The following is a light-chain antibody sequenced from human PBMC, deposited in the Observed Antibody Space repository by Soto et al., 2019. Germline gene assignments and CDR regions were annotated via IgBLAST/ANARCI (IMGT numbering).Light chain of an antibody. J-gene: IGKJ3*01. CDR2: DAS. V-gene: IGKV3-11*01. Sequence: DIVVTQSPATLSLSPGERATLSCRASQSVSRYLAWYQQKPGQAPRLLIYDASNRATGIPARFSGSGSGTDFTLTISSLEPDDLAVYYCQQRGTWPPFTFGPGTKVVIK. CDR3: QQRGTWPPFT. CDR1: QSVSRY.